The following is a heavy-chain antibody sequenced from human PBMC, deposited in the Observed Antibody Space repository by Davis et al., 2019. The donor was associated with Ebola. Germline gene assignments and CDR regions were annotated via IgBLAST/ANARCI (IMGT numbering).Heavy chain of an antibody. CDR2: INHSGST. V-gene: IGHV4-34*01. CDR3: ARTDYGADEGWDY. CDR1: GGSFSGYY. J-gene: IGHJ4*02. Sequence: SETLSLTCAVYGGSFSGYYWSWIRQPPGKGLEWIGEINHSGSTNYNPSLKSRVTISVDTSKNQFSLKLSSVTAADTAVYYCARTDYGADEGWDYWGQGTLVTVSS. D-gene: IGHD4-17*01.